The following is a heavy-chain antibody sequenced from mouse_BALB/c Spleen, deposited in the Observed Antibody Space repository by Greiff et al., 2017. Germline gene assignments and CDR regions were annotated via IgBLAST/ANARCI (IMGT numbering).Heavy chain of an antibody. V-gene: IGHV1S41*01. J-gene: IGHJ2*01. D-gene: IGHD1-1*01. CDR2: IAPGSGST. CDR1: GYTFTSYW. Sequence: DLVKPGASVKLSCKASGYTFTSYWINWIKQRPGQGLEWIGRIAPGSGSTYYNEMFKGKATLTVDTSSSTAYIQLSSLSSEDSAVYFCAITTVVTYFDDWGQGTTLTVSS. CDR3: AITTVVTYFDD.